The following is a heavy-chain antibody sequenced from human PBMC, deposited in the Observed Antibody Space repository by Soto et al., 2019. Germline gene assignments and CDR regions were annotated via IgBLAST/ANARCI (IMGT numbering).Heavy chain of an antibody. D-gene: IGHD2-2*01. CDR3: ARESTSSYFDY. CDR1: SGSISSSNW. J-gene: IGHJ4*02. CDR2: IYHSGSI. Sequence: QVQLQESGPGLVKPSGTLSLSCVVSSGSISSSNWWSWVRQPPGKGLEWIGEIYHSGSINYNPSLRSRLTNSVDKSNNQFSMKLSSVTAADTALYYCARESTSSYFDYWGQGTLVTVSS. V-gene: IGHV4-4*02.